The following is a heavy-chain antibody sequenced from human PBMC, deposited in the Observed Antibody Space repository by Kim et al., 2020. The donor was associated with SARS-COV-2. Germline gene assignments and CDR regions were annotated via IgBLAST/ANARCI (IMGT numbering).Heavy chain of an antibody. CDR3: ARHSSSSWITSTHY. V-gene: IGHV4-39*01. CDR2: VYYSGST. CDR1: GGSISSSPYY. D-gene: IGHD6-13*01. J-gene: IGHJ4*02. Sequence: SETLSLTCTVSGGSISSSPYYWGWIRQPPGKGLEWIGSVYYSGSTYYNPSLKSRVTISVDTSKNQFSLNLSSVIAADTAVYYCARHSSSSWITSTHYWGQGTLVTVSS.